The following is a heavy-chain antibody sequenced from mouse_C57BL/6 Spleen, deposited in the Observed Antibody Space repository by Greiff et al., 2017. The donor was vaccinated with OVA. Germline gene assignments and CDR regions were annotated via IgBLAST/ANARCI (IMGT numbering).Heavy chain of an antibody. D-gene: IGHD4-1*01. CDR3: AKPTWEEYFDY. CDR2: INPSSGYT. V-gene: IGHV1-7*01. Sequence: QVQLKESGAELAKPGASVKLSCKASGYTFTSYWMHWVKQRPGQGLEWIGYINPSSGYTKYNQKFKDKATLTADKSSSTAYMQLSSLTYEDSAVYYCAKPTWEEYFDYWGQGTTLTVSS. J-gene: IGHJ2*01. CDR1: GYTFTSYW.